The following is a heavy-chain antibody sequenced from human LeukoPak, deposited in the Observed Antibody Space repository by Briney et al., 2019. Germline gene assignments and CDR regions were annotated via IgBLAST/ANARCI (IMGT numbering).Heavy chain of an antibody. J-gene: IGHJ4*02. D-gene: IGHD3-3*01. CDR2: ISAHNGNT. V-gene: IGHV1-18*01. CDR3: AREALTDYDFWSGYSSPGGLDY. Sequence: GASVKVSCKASGYTFTSYGISWVRQAPGQGLEWMGWISAHNGNTNYAQKLQGRVTMTTDTSTSTAYMELRSLRSDDTAVYYCAREALTDYDFWSGYSSPGGLDYWGQGTLVTVSS. CDR1: GYTFTSYG.